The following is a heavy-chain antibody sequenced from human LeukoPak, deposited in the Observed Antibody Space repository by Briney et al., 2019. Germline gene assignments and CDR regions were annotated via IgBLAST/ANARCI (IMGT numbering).Heavy chain of an antibody. V-gene: IGHV3-23*01. CDR3: LYCGGDCYAPFDY. CDR2: ITDSGFSI. D-gene: IGHD2-21*02. CDR1: GFTFSNYA. Sequence: GGSLRLSCAASGFTFSNYAMSWVRQAPGKGLEWVSTITDSGFSIYYADSVKGRFTISRDNSKNTLYLQMNSLRAEDTAIYYCLYCGGDCYAPFDYWGQGTLVTVSS. J-gene: IGHJ4*02.